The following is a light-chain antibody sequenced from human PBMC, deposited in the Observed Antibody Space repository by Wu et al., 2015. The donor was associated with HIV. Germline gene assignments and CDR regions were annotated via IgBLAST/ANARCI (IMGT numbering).Light chain of an antibody. CDR3: HQHARTPPT. J-gene: IGKJ4*01. V-gene: IGKV3-20*01. Sequence: IVLTQSPGTLSLSPGERATLSCRASQSVTSDFFAWYQQKPGQAPKLLIYGASSRATGIPDRFSGSGSGTDFILTINRLEPEDFAVYFCHQHARTPPTFGTGTRVEIK. CDR2: GAS. CDR1: QSVTSDF.